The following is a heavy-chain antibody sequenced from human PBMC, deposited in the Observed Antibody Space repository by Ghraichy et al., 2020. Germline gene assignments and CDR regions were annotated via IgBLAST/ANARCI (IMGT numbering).Heavy chain of an antibody. J-gene: IGHJ6*02. CDR1: GFTFSSYS. CDR2: ISSSSSYI. V-gene: IGHV3-21*01. D-gene: IGHD2-2*01. CDR3: ASALDYIVVVPAATYYYYGMDV. Sequence: LSLTCAASGFTFSSYSMNWVRQAPGKGLEWVSSISSSSSYIYYADSVKGRFTISRDNAKNSLYLQMNSLRAEDTAVYYCASALDYIVVVPAATYYYYGMDVWGQGTTVTVSS.